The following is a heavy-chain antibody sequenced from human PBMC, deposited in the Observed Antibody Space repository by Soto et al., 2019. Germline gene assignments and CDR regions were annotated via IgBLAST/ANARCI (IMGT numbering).Heavy chain of an antibody. CDR1: GFTFSSYS. D-gene: IGHD3-10*01. Sequence: PGGSLRLSCAASGFTFSSYSMNWVRQAPGKGLEWVSYISSSSSTIYYADSVKGRFTISRDNAKNSLYLQMNSLRDEDTAVYYCARELYMRDYYYGMDVWGQGTTVTVSS. CDR3: ARELYMRDYYYGMDV. V-gene: IGHV3-48*02. CDR2: ISSSSSTI. J-gene: IGHJ6*02.